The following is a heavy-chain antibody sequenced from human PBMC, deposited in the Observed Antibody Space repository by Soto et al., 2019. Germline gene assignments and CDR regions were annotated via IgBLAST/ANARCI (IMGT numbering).Heavy chain of an antibody. CDR3: ARDREYFDWFQSSYDAFDI. V-gene: IGHV3-33*01. J-gene: IGHJ3*02. Sequence: QVQLVESGGGVVQPGRSLRLSCAASGFTFSSYGMHWVRQAPGKGLEWVAVIWYDGSNKYYADSVKGRFTISRDNSKNTLYLQMNSLRAEDTAVYYCARDREYFDWFQSSYDAFDIWGQGTMVTVSS. CDR2: IWYDGSNK. CDR1: GFTFSSYG. D-gene: IGHD3-9*01.